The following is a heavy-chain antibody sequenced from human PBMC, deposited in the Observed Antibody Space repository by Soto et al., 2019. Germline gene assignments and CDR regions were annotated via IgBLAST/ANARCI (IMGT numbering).Heavy chain of an antibody. J-gene: IGHJ4*02. V-gene: IGHV1-3*01. Sequence: EASVKVSCKASGYTFTSYAMHWVRQAPGQRLEWMGWINAGNGNTKYSQKFQGRVTITRDTSASTAYMELSSLRSEDTAVYYCARSHIVLMVYADYWGQGTLVTVSS. D-gene: IGHD2-8*01. CDR2: INAGNGNT. CDR1: GYTFTSYA. CDR3: ARSHIVLMVYADY.